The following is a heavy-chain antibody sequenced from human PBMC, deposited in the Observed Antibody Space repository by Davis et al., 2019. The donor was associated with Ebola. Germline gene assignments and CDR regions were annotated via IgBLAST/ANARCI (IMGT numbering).Heavy chain of an antibody. D-gene: IGHD6-19*01. CDR1: GYTFTGYY. CDR3: ARGLYGWYYFDY. CDR2: ISPNSGGT. J-gene: IGHJ4*02. Sequence: ASVKVSCKASGYTFTGYYIHWVRQAPGQGLEWMGRISPNSGGTNYEQKFQGRVTMTRDTSISTAYMELSRLTSDDTAVYYCARGLYGWYYFDYWGQGTLVTVSS. V-gene: IGHV1-2*06.